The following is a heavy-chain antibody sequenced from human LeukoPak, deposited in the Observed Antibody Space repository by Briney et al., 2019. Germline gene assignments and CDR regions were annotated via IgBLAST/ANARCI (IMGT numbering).Heavy chain of an antibody. J-gene: IGHJ5*02. CDR1: GYTLTELS. V-gene: IGHV1-24*01. D-gene: IGHD2-2*02. CDR2: FDPEDGET. CDR3: ARDGLSYTNPNNWFDP. Sequence: GASVKVSCKVSGYTLTELSMHWVRQAPGKGLEWMGGFDPEDGETIYAQNLQGRVTMTTDTSTDTAYMELRSLRSDDTAVYYCARDGLSYTNPNNWFDPWGQGTLVTVSS.